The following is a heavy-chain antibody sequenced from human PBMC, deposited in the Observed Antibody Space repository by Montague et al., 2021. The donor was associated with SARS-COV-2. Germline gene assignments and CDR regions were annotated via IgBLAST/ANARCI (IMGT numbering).Heavy chain of an antibody. V-gene: IGHV4-4*07. CDR3: ARGSEYYYHPFDY. Sequence: SETLSLTRTVSGASMSGYHWSWIRQPAGKALEWIGRIYSNGDTTXNPSLKSRLTMSVDTSERQFSPKMTSVSAADTAIYYCARGSEYYYHPFDYWGHGNLVTVSS. CDR2: IYSNGDT. D-gene: IGHD2/OR15-2a*01. J-gene: IGHJ4*01. CDR1: GASMSGYH.